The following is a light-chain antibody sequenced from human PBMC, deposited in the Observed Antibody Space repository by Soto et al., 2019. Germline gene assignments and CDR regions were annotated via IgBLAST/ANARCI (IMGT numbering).Light chain of an antibody. V-gene: IGKV1-9*01. J-gene: IGKJ5*01. CDR2: AAS. CDR1: QGISSF. Sequence: IQLTQSASSLSASVGDSVTITWRASQGISSFLAWYQQKTGKAPKLLIYAASTLQSGVPSRFSGSLSGTDFNLTISSLQPEDFATYFCQQLNSYPITFGQGTRLEIK. CDR3: QQLNSYPIT.